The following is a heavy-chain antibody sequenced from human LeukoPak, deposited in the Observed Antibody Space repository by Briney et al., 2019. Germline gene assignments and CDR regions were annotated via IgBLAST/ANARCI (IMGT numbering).Heavy chain of an antibody. J-gene: IGHJ4*02. CDR2: ISYDGSNK. CDR3: ARDGPYGDYARYYFDY. D-gene: IGHD4-17*01. Sequence: GGSLRLSCAASGFTFSSYAMHWVRQAPGKGLEWVAVISYDGSNKYYADSVKGRFTISRDNSKNTLYLQMNSLRAEDTAVYYCARDGPYGDYARYYFDYWGQGTLVTVSS. CDR1: GFTFSSYA. V-gene: IGHV3-30-3*01.